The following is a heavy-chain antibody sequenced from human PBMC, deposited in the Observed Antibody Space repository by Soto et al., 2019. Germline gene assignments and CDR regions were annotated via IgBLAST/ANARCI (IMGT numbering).Heavy chain of an antibody. CDR2: ISWNSGSI. D-gene: IGHD2-2*01. J-gene: IGHJ5*02. Sequence: GGSLRLSCAASGFTFDDYAMHWVRQAPGKGLEWVSGISWNSGSIGYADSVKGRFTISRDNAKNSLYLQMNSLRAEDTALYYCAKAISYRPAGFDPWGQGTLVTVSS. V-gene: IGHV3-9*01. CDR1: GFTFDDYA. CDR3: AKAISYRPAGFDP.